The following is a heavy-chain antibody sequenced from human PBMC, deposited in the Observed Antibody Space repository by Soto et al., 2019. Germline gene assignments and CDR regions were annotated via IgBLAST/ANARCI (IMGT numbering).Heavy chain of an antibody. CDR1: GYTISSYW. V-gene: IGHV3-7*05. Sequence: EVQLVESGGGLVQPGGSLRLSCAASGYTISSYWMSWVRQAPRKGPEWVDNIKEDGSEKSYEDSVKDRFTISRDTAKNSLYLQMNSQRAEDTAVYYCANGGKNFDYWCQGTLVTVSS. D-gene: IGHD1-26*01. CDR3: ANGGKNFDY. CDR2: IKEDGSEK. J-gene: IGHJ4*02.